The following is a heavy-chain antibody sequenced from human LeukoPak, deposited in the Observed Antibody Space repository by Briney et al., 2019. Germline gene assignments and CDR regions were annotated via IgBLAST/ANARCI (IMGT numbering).Heavy chain of an antibody. V-gene: IGHV1-24*01. J-gene: IGHJ6*02. Sequence: ASVKVSCKVSGYTLTELSMHWVRQAPGKGLEWMGGFDPEDGETIYAQKFQGRVTMTEDKSTDTAYMELSSLRSGDTAVYYCATGIVVVPAAYYYGMDVWGQGTTVTVSS. CDR3: ATGIVVVPAAYYYGMDV. CDR1: GYTLTELS. CDR2: FDPEDGET. D-gene: IGHD2-2*01.